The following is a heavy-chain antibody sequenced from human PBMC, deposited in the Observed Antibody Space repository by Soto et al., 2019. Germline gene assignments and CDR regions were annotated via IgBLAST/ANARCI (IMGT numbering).Heavy chain of an antibody. Sequence: QVQFEQSGAEVKKPGASVKVSCKTPEYTFTRYNIHWVRQAPGQRLEWMGWINVGNGKTRYSQKFQGRLTLTRDTPGNTAYLELNSLISEDTAVYYCATPQDYDGCLDSWGQGTLVTVSS. J-gene: IGHJ4*02. D-gene: IGHD3-22*01. CDR3: ATPQDYDGCLDS. CDR2: INVGNGKT. V-gene: IGHV1-3*01. CDR1: EYTFTRYN.